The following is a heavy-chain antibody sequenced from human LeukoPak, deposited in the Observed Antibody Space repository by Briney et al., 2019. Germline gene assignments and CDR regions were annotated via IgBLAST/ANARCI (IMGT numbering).Heavy chain of an antibody. V-gene: IGHV1-18*01. J-gene: IGHJ3*02. CDR1: GYTFTSYA. CDR3: ARGSSSGWNDAFNI. Sequence: ASVKVSCKASGYTFTSYAMNWVRQAPGQGREWRGWINAYNSNTNYAQKLQGRITMTTDTTTSTAYMELRSLRSDDTAVYYCARGSSSGWNDAFNIWGQGTMVTVSS. CDR2: INAYNSNT. D-gene: IGHD6-19*01.